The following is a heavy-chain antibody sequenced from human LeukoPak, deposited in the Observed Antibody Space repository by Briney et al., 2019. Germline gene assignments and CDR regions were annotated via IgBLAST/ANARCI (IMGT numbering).Heavy chain of an antibody. V-gene: IGHV1-3*01. D-gene: IGHD2-2*01. Sequence: ASVKVSCKASGYTFTSYAMHWVRQAPGQRLEWMGWINAGNGNTKYSQKFQGRVTITADESTSTAYMELSSLRSEDTAVYYCARVWYGSSTSFYYMDVWGKGTTVTVSS. J-gene: IGHJ6*03. CDR2: INAGNGNT. CDR3: ARVWYGSSTSFYYMDV. CDR1: GYTFTSYA.